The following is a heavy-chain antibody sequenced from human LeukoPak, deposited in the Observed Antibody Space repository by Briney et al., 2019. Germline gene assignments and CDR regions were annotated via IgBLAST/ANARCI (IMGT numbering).Heavy chain of an antibody. J-gene: IGHJ3*02. Sequence: GGSLRLSCAASGFTFSSYWMSWVRQAPGKGLEWVSAISGSGGSTYYADSVKGRFTISRDNSKNTLYLQMNSLRAEDTAVYYCAKASLSGSYRSSAFDIWGQGTMVTVSS. CDR1: GFTFSSYW. D-gene: IGHD1-26*01. CDR3: AKASLSGSYRSSAFDI. V-gene: IGHV3-23*01. CDR2: ISGSGGST.